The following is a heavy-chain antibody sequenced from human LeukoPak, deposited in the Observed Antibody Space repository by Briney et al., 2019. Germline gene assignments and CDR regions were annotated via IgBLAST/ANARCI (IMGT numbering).Heavy chain of an antibody. D-gene: IGHD2-8*01. Sequence: ASETLSLTCAVYGGSFSGYYWSWIRQPPGKGLEWIGEINHSGSTNYNPSLKSRVTISVDTSKNQFSLKLSSVTAADTAVYYCARKCTNGVCYTRPHFDYWGQGTLVTVSS. V-gene: IGHV4-34*01. J-gene: IGHJ4*02. CDR3: ARKCTNGVCYTRPHFDY. CDR2: INHSGST. CDR1: GGSFSGYY.